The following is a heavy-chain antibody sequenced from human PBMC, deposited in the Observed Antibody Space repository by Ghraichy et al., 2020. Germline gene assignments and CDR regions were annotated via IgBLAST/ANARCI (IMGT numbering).Heavy chain of an antibody. CDR1: GGSFSGYY. V-gene: IGHV4-34*01. Sequence: SQTLSLTCAVYGGSFSGYYWSWIRQPPGKGLEWIGEINHSGSTNYNPSLKSRVTISVDTSKNQFSLKLSSVTAADTAVYYCARGRSVAGHYYYYYGMDVWGQGTTVTVSS. D-gene: IGHD6-19*01. CDR3: ARGRSVAGHYYYYYGMDV. CDR2: INHSGST. J-gene: IGHJ6*02.